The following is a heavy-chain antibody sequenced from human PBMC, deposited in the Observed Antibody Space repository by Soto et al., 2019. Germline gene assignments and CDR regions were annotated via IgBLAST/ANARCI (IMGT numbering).Heavy chain of an antibody. J-gene: IGHJ6*03. Sequence: EVQLVESGGGLVKPGGSLRLSCAASGFTFSSYSMNWVRQAPGKGLEWVSSISSSSSYIYYADSVKGRFTISRDNAKNSLYLQMNSLRAEDTAVYYCARDMRYCSGGSCSTRYYYMDVCGKGPTVTVS. CDR2: ISSSSSYI. V-gene: IGHV3-21*01. CDR1: GFTFSSYS. D-gene: IGHD2-15*01. CDR3: ARDMRYCSGGSCSTRYYYMDV.